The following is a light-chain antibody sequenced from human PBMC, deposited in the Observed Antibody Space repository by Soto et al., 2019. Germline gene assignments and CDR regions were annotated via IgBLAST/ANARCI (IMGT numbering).Light chain of an antibody. Sequence: DIVMTQSPDSLAVSLGERATINCKSSQSVLYSSKNKKSLVWYQQKPGQPPKLLIYWASTRESGVPDRFSGSGSGTDFTLTISSLQAEDVAVYYCQQHYSDPLTFGGGTKVEIK. V-gene: IGKV4-1*01. CDR2: WAS. CDR1: QSVLYSSKNKKS. CDR3: QQHYSDPLT. J-gene: IGKJ4*01.